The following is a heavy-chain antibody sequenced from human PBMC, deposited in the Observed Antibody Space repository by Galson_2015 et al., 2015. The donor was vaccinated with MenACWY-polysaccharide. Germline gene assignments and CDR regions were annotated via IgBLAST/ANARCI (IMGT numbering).Heavy chain of an antibody. CDR1: GFHFGSYW. CDR3: ARVYSDY. J-gene: IGHJ4*02. V-gene: IGHV3-7*04. D-gene: IGHD4-11*01. Sequence: LRLSCAASGFHFGSYWMTWVRQAPGKGLEWVANIKQDGSEKNYVDSVKGRFTISRDNAKNSLYLQMNSLRAEDTAVYYCARVYSDYWGQGTLVTVSS. CDR2: IKQDGSEK.